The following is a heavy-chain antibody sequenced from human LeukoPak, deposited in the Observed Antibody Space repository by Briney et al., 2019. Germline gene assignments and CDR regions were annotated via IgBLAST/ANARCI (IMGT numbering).Heavy chain of an antibody. CDR3: ARDFPVDTALPPFDY. CDR2: MYHSGST. CDR1: GYSISSGYY. V-gene: IGHV4-38-2*02. D-gene: IGHD5-18*01. J-gene: IGHJ4*02. Sequence: SETLSLTCTVSGYSISSGYYWGWIRQSPGKGLEWIGSMYHSGSTYYNPSLKSRVTISVDTSKNQFSLKLSSVTAADTAVYYCARDFPVDTALPPFDYWGQGILVTVSS.